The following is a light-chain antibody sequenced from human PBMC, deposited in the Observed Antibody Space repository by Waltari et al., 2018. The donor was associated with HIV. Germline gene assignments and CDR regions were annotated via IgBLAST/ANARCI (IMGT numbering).Light chain of an antibody. Sequence: QSVLTQPPSVSAAPGQKVTISSPGSSSNIGTNFVSWFKQHPGTAPKPLIYDNNKRPSGIPDRFAGSKSGTSATLGITGLQTGDEADYYCGTWDSSLSGVVFGGGTKLTVL. J-gene: IGLJ2*01. CDR3: GTWDSSLSGVV. CDR2: DNN. V-gene: IGLV1-51*01. CDR1: SSNIGTNF.